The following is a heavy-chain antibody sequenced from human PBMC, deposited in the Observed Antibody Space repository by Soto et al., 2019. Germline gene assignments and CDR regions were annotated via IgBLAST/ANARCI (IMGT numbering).Heavy chain of an antibody. CDR2: IHYSGTT. CDR3: ARHATGGTYPLDY. CDR1: GGAISFSY. D-gene: IGHD1-26*01. Sequence: QVQLQESGPGLVKPSETLSLTCTVSGGAISFSYWSWIRQPPGKGLQFIGQIHYSGTTIYNPSIQSRVXXPXDMXKNQFSLKLSSVTAADTAVYYCARHATGGTYPLDYWGQGTLVTVSS. J-gene: IGHJ4*02. V-gene: IGHV4-59*08.